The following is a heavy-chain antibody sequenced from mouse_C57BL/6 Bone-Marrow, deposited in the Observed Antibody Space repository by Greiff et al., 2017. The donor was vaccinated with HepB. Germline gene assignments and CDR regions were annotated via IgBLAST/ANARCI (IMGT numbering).Heavy chain of an antibody. V-gene: IGHV1-55*01. Sequence: QVQLQQSGAELVKPGASVKMSCKASGYTFTSYWITWVKQRPGQGLEWIGDIYPGSGSTNYNEKFKSKATLTVDTSSSTAYMQLSSLTSEDSAVYYCARPHYYGSSYWDAMDYWGQGTSVTVSS. CDR3: ARPHYYGSSYWDAMDY. D-gene: IGHD1-1*01. J-gene: IGHJ4*01. CDR1: GYTFTSYW. CDR2: IYPGSGST.